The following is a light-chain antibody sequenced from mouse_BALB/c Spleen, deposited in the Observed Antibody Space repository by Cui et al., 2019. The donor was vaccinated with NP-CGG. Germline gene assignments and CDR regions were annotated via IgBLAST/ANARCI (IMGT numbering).Light chain of an antibody. Sequence: HAVVTEESASTISPGETVTLTCRSSTGAVTTSNYANWVQEKPDHLFTGLIGGTNNRVPGVPARFSGSLIGDKAALTITGAQTEDEAIYFCALWYSTHWVFGGGTKLTVL. CDR2: GTN. V-gene: IGLV1*01. CDR3: ALWYSTHWV. J-gene: IGLJ1*01. CDR1: TGAVTTSNY.